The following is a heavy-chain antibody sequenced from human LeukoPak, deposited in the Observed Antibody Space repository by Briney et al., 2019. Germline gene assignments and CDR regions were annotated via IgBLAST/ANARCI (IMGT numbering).Heavy chain of an antibody. Sequence: PSETLSLTCTVSGGSISSGGYYWSWIRQHPGKGLEWIGYIYYSGSTYYNPSLKSRVTISVDTSKNQFSLKLSSVTAADTAVYYCARARHFIAAHLDYWGQGTLVTVSS. D-gene: IGHD6-13*01. J-gene: IGHJ4*02. CDR3: ARARHFIAAHLDY. CDR2: IYYSGST. CDR1: GGSISSGGYY. V-gene: IGHV4-31*03.